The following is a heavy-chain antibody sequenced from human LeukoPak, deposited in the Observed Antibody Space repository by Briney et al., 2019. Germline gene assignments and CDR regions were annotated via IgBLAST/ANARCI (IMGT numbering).Heavy chain of an antibody. CDR1: GITFNTYS. V-gene: IGHV3-30*04. Sequence: PGGSLRLSCAASGITFNTYSMHWVRHGPGKGLEWVAAISYDGSNKYYADSVKGRFTVSRDNTKNTLYLQLNSLRADNTAVCYGASKIAAAGTYLPPHYWGQGTLVTVSS. CDR3: ASKIAAAGTYLPPHY. CDR2: ISYDGSNK. J-gene: IGHJ4*02. D-gene: IGHD6-13*01.